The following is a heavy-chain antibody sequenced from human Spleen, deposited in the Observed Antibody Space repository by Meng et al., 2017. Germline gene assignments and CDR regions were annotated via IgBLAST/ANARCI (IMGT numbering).Heavy chain of an antibody. CDR3: AVSRDGYNFDH. Sequence: QVQLQESGPGLVKPSQTLSLTCTVSGGSISSGGYYWSWIRQHPGKGLEWIGYIYSGGATYYNPSLKSRLTISVDTSKNQCSLKLSSVTAADTAVYYCAVSRDGYNFDHWGQGTLVTVFS. J-gene: IGHJ4*02. CDR2: IYSGGAT. V-gene: IGHV4-31*03. CDR1: GGSISSGGYY. D-gene: IGHD5-24*01.